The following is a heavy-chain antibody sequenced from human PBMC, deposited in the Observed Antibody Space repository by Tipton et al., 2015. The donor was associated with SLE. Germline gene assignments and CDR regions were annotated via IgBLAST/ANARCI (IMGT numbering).Heavy chain of an antibody. CDR2: IYYSGNT. D-gene: IGHD4-17*01. J-gene: IGHJ4*02. V-gene: IGHV4-59*08. CDR3: ARRPPYGDYED. Sequence: TLSLTCTVSGGSISSHYWSWIRQPPGKGLEWIGSIYYSGNTYYSPSLKSRVTISVDTSNNQFSLKLSSVTAADTAVYYCARRPPYGDYEDWGQGTLVTVSS. CDR1: GGSISSHY.